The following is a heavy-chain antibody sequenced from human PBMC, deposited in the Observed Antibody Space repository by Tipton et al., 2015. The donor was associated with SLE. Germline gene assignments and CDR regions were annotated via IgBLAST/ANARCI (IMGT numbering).Heavy chain of an antibody. J-gene: IGHJ3*02. CDR3: ARRHFDTSGYYRGAFDI. CDR2: FYFSGST. CDR1: GVSISTYY. Sequence: LRLSCSVSGVSISTYYWSWIRQSPGKGLEWIGFFYFSGSTHYHPSLRGRVTISVDASKNQFSLELISVTAADTAVYYCARRHFDTSGYYRGAFDIWGQGKMVTVSS. V-gene: IGHV4-59*01. D-gene: IGHD3-22*01.